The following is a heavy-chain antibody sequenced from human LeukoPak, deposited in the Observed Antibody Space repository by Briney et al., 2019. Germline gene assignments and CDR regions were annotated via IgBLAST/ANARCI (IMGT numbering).Heavy chain of an antibody. J-gene: IGHJ5*02. Sequence: ASVKVSCKASGYSFTTYAINWVRQAPGQGLEWMGWINTNTGNPTYAQGFTGRFVFSLDTSVSTAYLQISSLKAEDTAVYYCAREGLPEMGRRYNWFDPWGQGTLVTVSS. V-gene: IGHV7-4-1*02. CDR1: GYSFTTYA. D-gene: IGHD5-24*01. CDR3: AREGLPEMGRRYNWFDP. CDR2: INTNTGNP.